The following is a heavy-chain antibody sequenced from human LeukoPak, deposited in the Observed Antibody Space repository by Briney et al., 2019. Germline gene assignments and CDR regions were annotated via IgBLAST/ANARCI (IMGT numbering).Heavy chain of an antibody. D-gene: IGHD2-2*01. J-gene: IGHJ4*02. CDR2: IIPEFGTE. Sequence: SVKVSCKASGGTFSNYAINWVRQAPGQGLEWMGGIIPEFGTENYAQKFQGRVTITADESTNTAYMELSRLRAEDTAVYYCARGVIVVPTAVLTLWGQGTLVTVSS. V-gene: IGHV1-69*13. CDR3: ARGVIVVPTAVLTL. CDR1: GGTFSNYA.